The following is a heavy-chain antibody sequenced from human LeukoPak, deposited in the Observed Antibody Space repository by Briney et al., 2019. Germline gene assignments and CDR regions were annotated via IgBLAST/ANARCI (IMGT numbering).Heavy chain of an antibody. CDR2: LKSDGSST. J-gene: IGHJ4*02. CDR3: ARTTMETQYFDR. CDR1: GFTVGSNT. Sequence: PGGSLRLSCAASGFTVGSNTMSWVRQAPGKGLVWVSRLKSDGSSTKYADSVQGRFTISRDDAKNTLYLQMTSVRVEDAAAYYCARTTMETQYFDRWGQGTLVTVSS. D-gene: IGHD1-1*01. V-gene: IGHV3-74*03.